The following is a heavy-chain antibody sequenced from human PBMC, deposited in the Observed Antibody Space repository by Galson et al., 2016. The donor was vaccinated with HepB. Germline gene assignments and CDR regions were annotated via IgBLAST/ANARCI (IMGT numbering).Heavy chain of an antibody. J-gene: IGHJ3*02. CDR3: ARDRTSSSWGAFDI. D-gene: IGHD6-13*01. V-gene: IGHV1-69*13. Sequence: SVKVSCKASGGTFSTYAISWVRQAPGQGLEWVGGIIPISGTTDSAQKFQGRVAITADESTSTSYMELSSLRSDDTAVYYCARDRTSSSWGAFDIWGQGTIVTVSS. CDR2: IIPISGTT. CDR1: GGTFSTYA.